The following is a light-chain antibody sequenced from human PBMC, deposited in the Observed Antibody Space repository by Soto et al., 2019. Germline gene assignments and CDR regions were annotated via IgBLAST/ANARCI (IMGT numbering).Light chain of an antibody. CDR1: QGISSY. V-gene: IGKV1-9*01. J-gene: IGKJ5*01. Sequence: DIQLPQSPSFLSASVGDRVTITCRASQGISSYLAWYQPKPGKAPKLLIYAASTLQSGVPSRCSVSGSGKEFTLTISRLKPEDFATDYGQQLNSYPITFGQGTRLEI. CDR2: AAS. CDR3: QQLNSYPIT.